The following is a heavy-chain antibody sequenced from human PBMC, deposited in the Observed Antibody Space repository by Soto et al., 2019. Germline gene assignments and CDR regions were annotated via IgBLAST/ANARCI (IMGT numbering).Heavy chain of an antibody. CDR2: ISTYSGNA. CDR1: GYIFSDYG. D-gene: IGHD3-10*01. V-gene: IGHV1-18*04. CDR3: AKRTSGTTWGESDY. J-gene: IGHJ4*02. Sequence: QVHVVQSGAEVKKPGDSVKVSCKTSGYIFSDYGINWVRQAPGQGLEWMGWISTYSGNANLAQKLQGRVTMTTDTSTNTAYMELRSPKSDDTAVYYCAKRTSGTTWGESDYWGQGTLVTVSS.